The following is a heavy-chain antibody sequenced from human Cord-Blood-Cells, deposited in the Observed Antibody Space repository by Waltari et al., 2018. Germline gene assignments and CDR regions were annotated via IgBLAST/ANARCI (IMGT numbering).Heavy chain of an antibody. D-gene: IGHD3-10*01. CDR3: ARRDYYGSGSYDY. CDR2: IYYSGST. J-gene: IGHJ4*02. CDR1: GGSISSSSYY. Sequence: QLQLQESGPGLVKPSETLSLTCTVSGGSISSSSYYWGWNRQPPGKGLEWIGSIYYSGSTYYNPSLKSRVTISVDTSKNQFSLKLSSVTAADTAVYYCARRDYYGSGSYDYWGQGTLVTVSS. V-gene: IGHV4-39*01.